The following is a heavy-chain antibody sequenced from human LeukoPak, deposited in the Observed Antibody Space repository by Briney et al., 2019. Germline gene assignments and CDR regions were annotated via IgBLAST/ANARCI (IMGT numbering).Heavy chain of an antibody. Sequence: ASVKVSCKASGYTFTSYYMHRVRQAPGQGLEWMGIINPSGGGTSYAQKFQGRVTMTRDMSTSTVYMELSSLRSEDTAVYYCARDLRAFSSGWSGYMDVWGKGTTVTVSS. CDR1: GYTFTSYY. CDR3: ARDLRAFSSGWSGYMDV. CDR2: INPSGGGT. J-gene: IGHJ6*03. D-gene: IGHD6-19*01. V-gene: IGHV1-46*01.